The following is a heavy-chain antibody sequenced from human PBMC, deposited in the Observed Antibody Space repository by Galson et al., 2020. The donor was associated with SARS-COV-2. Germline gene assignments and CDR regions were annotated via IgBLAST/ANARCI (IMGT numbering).Heavy chain of an antibody. CDR3: ARGRMVNFWYYFDY. CDR1: GGSFSGYY. D-gene: IGHD3-3*01. CDR2: INHSGST. J-gene: IGHJ4*02. V-gene: IGHV4-34*01. Sequence: SETLSLTCAVYGGSFSGYYWSWIRQPPGKGLEWIGEINHSGSTNYNPSLKSRVTISVDTSKNQFSLKLSSVTAADTAVYYCARGRMVNFWYYFDYWGQGTLVTVSS.